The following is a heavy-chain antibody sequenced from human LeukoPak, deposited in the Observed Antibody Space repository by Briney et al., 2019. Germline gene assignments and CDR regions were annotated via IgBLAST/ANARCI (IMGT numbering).Heavy chain of an antibody. CDR2: INPNSGGT. J-gene: IGHJ5*02. V-gene: IGHV1-2*02. CDR3: ARVMTTVTWWFDP. Sequence: ASVKVSCKAFGYTFTGYYMHWVRQAPGQGLEWMGWINPNSGGTNYAQKFQGRVTMTRDTSISTAYMELSRLRSDDTAVYYCARVMTTVTWWFDPWGQGTLVTVSS. CDR1: GYTFTGYY. D-gene: IGHD4-11*01.